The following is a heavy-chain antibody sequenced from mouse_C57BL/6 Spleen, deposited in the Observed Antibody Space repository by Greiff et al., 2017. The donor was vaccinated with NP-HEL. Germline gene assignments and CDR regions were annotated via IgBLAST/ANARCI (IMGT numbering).Heavy chain of an antibody. CDR2: IYPGDGDT. D-gene: IGHD2-3*01. V-gene: IGHV1-80*01. CDR3: ARGGIYDGYLDY. Sequence: QVQLQQSGAELVKPGASVKISCKASGYAFSSYWMNWVKQRPGKGLEGIGQIYPGDGDTNYNGKFKGKATLTADKSSSTAYMQLSSLTSEDSAVYFCARGGIYDGYLDYWGQGTTLTVSS. J-gene: IGHJ2*01. CDR1: GYAFSSYW.